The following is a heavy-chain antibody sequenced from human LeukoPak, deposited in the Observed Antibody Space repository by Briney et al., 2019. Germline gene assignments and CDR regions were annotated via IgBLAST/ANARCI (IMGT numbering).Heavy chain of an antibody. V-gene: IGHV4-34*01. CDR2: INHSGST. J-gene: IGHJ4*02. CDR3: AHPTTRGDKPGGVFDY. Sequence: PSETLSLTCAVYGGSFSGYYRSWIRQPPGKGLEWIGEINHSGSTNYNPSLKSRVTISVDTSKNQFSLKLSSVTAADTAVYYCAHPTTRGDKPGGVFDYWGQGTLVTVSS. D-gene: IGHD1-1*01. CDR1: GGSFSGYY.